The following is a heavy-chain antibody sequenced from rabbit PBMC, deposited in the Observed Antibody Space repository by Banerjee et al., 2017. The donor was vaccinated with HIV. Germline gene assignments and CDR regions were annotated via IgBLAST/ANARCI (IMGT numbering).Heavy chain of an antibody. V-gene: IGHV1S47*01. CDR1: GFSFSSNA. CDR3: ARRVSASSGAYFNL. CDR2: IDVGSSGST. Sequence: QEQLVESGGGLVQPEGSLTLTCTASGFSFSSNAMCWVRQAPGKGLEWIGTIDVGSSGSTWYASWAKGRFTISKSTSLNTVDLKMTSLTAADTATYFCARRVSASSGAYFNLWGQGTLVTVS. D-gene: IGHD1-1*01. J-gene: IGHJ4*01.